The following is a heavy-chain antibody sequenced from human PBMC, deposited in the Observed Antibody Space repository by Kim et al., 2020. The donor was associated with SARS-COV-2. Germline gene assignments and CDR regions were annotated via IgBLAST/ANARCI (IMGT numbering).Heavy chain of an antibody. J-gene: IGHJ4*02. Sequence: GESLRLSCAASGFTFSSYAMSWVRQAPGKGLEWVSAISGSGGSTYYADSVKGRFTISRDNSKNTLYLQMNSLRAEDTAVYYCAKGPWGWYEYYFDYWGQGTLVTVSS. CDR1: GFTFSSYA. V-gene: IGHV3-23*01. CDR2: ISGSGGST. D-gene: IGHD6-19*01. CDR3: AKGPWGWYEYYFDY.